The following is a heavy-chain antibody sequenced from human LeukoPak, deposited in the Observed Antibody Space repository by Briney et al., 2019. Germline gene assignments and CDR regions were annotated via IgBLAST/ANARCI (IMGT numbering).Heavy chain of an antibody. CDR1: GFTFSSYA. CDR3: AKDRAQQLVLDF. J-gene: IGHJ4*02. D-gene: IGHD6-13*01. Sequence: PGGSLRLSCAASGFTFSSYAMSWVRQAAGKGLEWVSAIIGSGSSTYYADSVKGRITISRDNSKNTLFLQMNSLRAEDTAVYYCAKDRAQQLVLDFWGQGTLVTVSS. V-gene: IGHV3-23*01. CDR2: IIGSGSST.